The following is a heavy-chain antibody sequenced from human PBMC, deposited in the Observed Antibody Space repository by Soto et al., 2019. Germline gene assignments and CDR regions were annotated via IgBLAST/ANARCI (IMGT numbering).Heavy chain of an antibody. V-gene: IGHV3-21*01. CDR2: ISSSSSYI. CDR1: GFTFSSYS. Sequence: EVQLVESGGGLVKPGGSLRLSCAASGFTFSSYSMNWVHQAPGKGLEWVSSISSSSSYIYYADSVKGRFTISRDNAKNALYLQMTSLRAEDTGVYYCARPMGYYYYYGMDVWGQGTTVTVSS. D-gene: IGHD3-16*01. CDR3: ARPMGYYYYYGMDV. J-gene: IGHJ6*02.